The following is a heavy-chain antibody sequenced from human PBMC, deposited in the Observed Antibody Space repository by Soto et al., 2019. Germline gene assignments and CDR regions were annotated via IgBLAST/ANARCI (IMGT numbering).Heavy chain of an antibody. CDR2: ISGSGDST. V-gene: IGHV3-23*01. Sequence: PGGSLRLSCAASGFTLSSYAMRWVRQAPGKGLEWVSAISGSGDSTYYADSVKGRFTISRDNSKNTVYLQMNSLRGEDTAVYYCARRGSGSYYDYWGQGTLVTVS. J-gene: IGHJ4*02. CDR3: ARRGSGSYYDY. D-gene: IGHD1-26*01. CDR1: GFTLSSYA.